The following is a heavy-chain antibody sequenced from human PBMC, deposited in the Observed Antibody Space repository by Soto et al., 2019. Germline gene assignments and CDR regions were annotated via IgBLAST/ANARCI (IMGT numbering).Heavy chain of an antibody. CDR1: GGTFSSYA. CDR3: ACASPRGGETSYGMDV. D-gene: IGHD3-16*01. Sequence: QVQLVQSGAEVKKPGSSVKVSCKASGGTFSSYAISWVRQAPGQGLEWMGGIFPIFGTANYAQKFQGRVTITADESTSTADMELRSLRSEDTAVYYCACASPRGGETSYGMDVWGQGTTVTVSS. V-gene: IGHV1-69*01. J-gene: IGHJ6*02. CDR2: IFPIFGTA.